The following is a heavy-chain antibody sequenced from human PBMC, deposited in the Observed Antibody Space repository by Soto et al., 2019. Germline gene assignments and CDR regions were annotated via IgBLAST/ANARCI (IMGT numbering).Heavy chain of an antibody. J-gene: IGHJ6*02. CDR3: ARHEVTYYNFNGTDV. D-gene: IGHD2-21*02. CDR1: GYSFTTYW. CDR2: IHPGESHT. V-gene: IGHV5-51*01. Sequence: GEALKISCKSYGYSFTTYWIPWVRQMPGKILEWMGSIHPGESHTRYSPSFQVQVTISADRSITTAYLQWSRLKASDTAMYYCARHEVTYYNFNGTDVWGQGTTVTVS.